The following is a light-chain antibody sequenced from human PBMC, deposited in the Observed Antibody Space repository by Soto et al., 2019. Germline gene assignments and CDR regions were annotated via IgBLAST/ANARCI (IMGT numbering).Light chain of an antibody. J-gene: IGKJ1*01. Sequence: EIVLTQSPATLSLSPGEGASLSCRASQNISTYLAWYQQRPGQVPRLLIYGVSKRAPAIPPRFSGSGSGTDFTLNVSGLETEDFATYYCQQRTNSPPWTFGQGTRVELK. CDR2: GVS. CDR3: QQRTNSPPWT. V-gene: IGKV3-11*01. CDR1: QNISTY.